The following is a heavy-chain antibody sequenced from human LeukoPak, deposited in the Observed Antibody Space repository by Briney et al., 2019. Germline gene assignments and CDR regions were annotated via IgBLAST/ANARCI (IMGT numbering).Heavy chain of an antibody. Sequence: PSETLSLTCTVSGGSITSSSYYWGWIRQPPGKGLQWIGSIYYSGSTYYNPSLKSRVTISVDTSKIQFSLKLSSVTAADTAVYYCARIRSRKWGFDYWGQGTLVTVSS. V-gene: IGHV4-39*01. D-gene: IGHD1-26*01. CDR2: IYYSGST. CDR1: GGSITSSSYY. CDR3: ARIRSRKWGFDY. J-gene: IGHJ4*02.